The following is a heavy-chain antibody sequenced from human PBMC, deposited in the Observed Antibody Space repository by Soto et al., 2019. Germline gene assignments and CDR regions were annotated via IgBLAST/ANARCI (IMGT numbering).Heavy chain of an antibody. V-gene: IGHV4-39*01. CDR3: ARHWQLETNLISAFDI. J-gene: IGHJ3*02. D-gene: IGHD6-13*01. Sequence: QVQVQESGPGLTKPSETLSLTCTVSGGSVSSSGHYWGWIRQSPGKGLEWIATIYYRGSTYYNPSLESRLTISLDTSKNQFSLRLKSVTAADTAMYYCARHWQLETNLISAFDIWGQGTMVTVSS. CDR2: IYYRGST. CDR1: GGSVSSSGHY.